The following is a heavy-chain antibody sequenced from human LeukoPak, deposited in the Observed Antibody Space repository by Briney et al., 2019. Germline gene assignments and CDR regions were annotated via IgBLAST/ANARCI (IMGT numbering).Heavy chain of an antibody. V-gene: IGHV1-69*01. J-gene: IGHJ3*02. D-gene: IGHD3-22*01. CDR2: IIPIFGTA. CDR3: ARDDYYDSSGHMGNAFDI. CDR1: GGTVSSYA. Sequence: GASVKVSCTASGGTVSSYAISWVRQAPGQGLEWMGGIIPIFGTANYAQKFQGRVTITADESTSTAYMELSSLRSEDTAVYYCARDDYYDSSGHMGNAFDIWGQGTMVTVSS.